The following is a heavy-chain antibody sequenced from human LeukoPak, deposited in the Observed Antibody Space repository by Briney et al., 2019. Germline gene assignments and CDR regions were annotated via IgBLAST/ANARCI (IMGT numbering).Heavy chain of an antibody. Sequence: SVKVSCKASGGTFSSYAISWVRQAPGQGLEWMGRIIPILGIANYAQKFQGRVTITADKSTSTAYMELSSLRSEDTAVYYCARWYDSRDRFDYWGQGTLVTVSS. CDR3: ARWYDSRDRFDY. J-gene: IGHJ4*02. D-gene: IGHD3-3*01. V-gene: IGHV1-69*04. CDR1: GGTFSSYA. CDR2: IIPILGIA.